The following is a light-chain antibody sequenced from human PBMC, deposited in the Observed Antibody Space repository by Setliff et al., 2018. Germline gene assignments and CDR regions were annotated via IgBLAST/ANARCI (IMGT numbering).Light chain of an antibody. J-gene: IGLJ1*01. CDR3: LSYTSSSTYV. Sequence: QSALTQPAAVSGSPGQSIAISCAGTSSDVGGYNYVSWYQQHPGKAPKLMIYEVTKRPSGVSDRFSGSKSGNTASLTISGLQAEDEADYYCLSYTSSSTYVFGTGTKVT. CDR1: SSDVGGYNY. CDR2: EVT. V-gene: IGLV2-14*01.